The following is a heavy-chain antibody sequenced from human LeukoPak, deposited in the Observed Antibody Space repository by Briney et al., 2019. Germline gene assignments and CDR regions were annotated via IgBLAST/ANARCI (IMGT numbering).Heavy chain of an antibody. CDR2: IHYSGIT. CDR1: GASISSYY. Sequence: NASETLSLTCTVSGASISSYYWSWIRQPPGKGLEYIGYIHYSGITNYNPSLKSRVTISVDTSKNQFSLRLSSVTAADTAVYYCARGQGGFDYWGQGTLVTVSS. CDR3: ARGQGGFDY. J-gene: IGHJ4*02. V-gene: IGHV4-59*08.